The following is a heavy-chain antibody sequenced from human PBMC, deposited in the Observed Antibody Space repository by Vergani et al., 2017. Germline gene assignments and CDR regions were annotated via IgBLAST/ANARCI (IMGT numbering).Heavy chain of an antibody. Sequence: VQLQESGPGLVKPSETLTLTCDVSDSSIMTNPYWGWFRQSPGKGLEWVAFIGSSGPYINYADSVKGRFIISRDNTNNSLFLQLRSLRAEDAAVYYCARDCTSGGCPDNYGMDVWGQGATVTVSS. CDR3: ARDCTSGGCPDNYGMDV. V-gene: IGHV3-21*06. CDR2: IGSSGPYI. D-gene: IGHD2-8*01. CDR1: DSSIMTNPY. J-gene: IGHJ6*02.